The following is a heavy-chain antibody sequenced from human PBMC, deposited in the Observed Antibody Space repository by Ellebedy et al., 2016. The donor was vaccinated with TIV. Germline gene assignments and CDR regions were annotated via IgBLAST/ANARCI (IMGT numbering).Heavy chain of an antibody. Sequence: GGSLRLSXVASGLKFEDHAMHWVRQAPGKGLEWVSGITWDGNITVYADSAKGRFTISRDNVNNSLYLQMNGLRADDTALYYCARDITGSLLYYMDVWGKGTTVAVSS. CDR2: ITWDGNIT. D-gene: IGHD1-1*01. J-gene: IGHJ6*03. CDR1: GLKFEDHA. V-gene: IGHV3-9*01. CDR3: ARDITGSLLYYMDV.